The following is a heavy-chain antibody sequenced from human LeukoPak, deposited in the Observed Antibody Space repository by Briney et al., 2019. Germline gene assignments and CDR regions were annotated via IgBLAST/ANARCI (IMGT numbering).Heavy chain of an antibody. Sequence: GGSLRLSCAASGFTFSSYGMHWVRQAPGKGLEWVAFIRYDGSNKYYADSVKGRFTISRDNSKNTLYLQMNSLRAEDTAVYYCAKDRDITIFGVVSLFDYWGQGTLVTVSS. CDR2: IRYDGSNK. D-gene: IGHD3-3*01. V-gene: IGHV3-30*02. CDR3: AKDRDITIFGVVSLFDY. J-gene: IGHJ4*02. CDR1: GFTFSSYG.